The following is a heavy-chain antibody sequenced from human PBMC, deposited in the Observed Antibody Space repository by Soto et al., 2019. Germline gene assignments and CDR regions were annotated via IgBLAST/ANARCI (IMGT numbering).Heavy chain of an antibody. Sequence: EVQLVESGGGLVQPGGSLRLSCAASGFTFSSYWMHWVRQAPGKGLVWVSRINSDGSSTSYADSVKGRFTISRDNAKNTLYLQMNSLRAEDTVVYYCARGGCSSTSCYYYYYGMDVWGQGTTVTVSS. CDR1: GFTFSSYW. CDR2: INSDGSST. J-gene: IGHJ6*02. CDR3: ARGGCSSTSCYYYYYGMDV. D-gene: IGHD2-2*01. V-gene: IGHV3-74*01.